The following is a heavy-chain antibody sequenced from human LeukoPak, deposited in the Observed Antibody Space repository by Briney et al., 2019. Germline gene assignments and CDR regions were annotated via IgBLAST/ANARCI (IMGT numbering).Heavy chain of an antibody. CDR1: GGSISSDRFY. V-gene: IGHV4-61*02. D-gene: IGHD3-16*01. CDR2: IKSSNT. CDR3: ARVPDWTYVPDY. J-gene: IGHJ4*02. Sequence: SETLSHTCTVSGGSISSDRFYWTWVRQPAGKGLEWIGRIKSSNTNYNPSLKSRVSISLDTSTNQFSLKLSSLTAADTAVYYCARVPDWTYVPDYWGQGTLVTVSS.